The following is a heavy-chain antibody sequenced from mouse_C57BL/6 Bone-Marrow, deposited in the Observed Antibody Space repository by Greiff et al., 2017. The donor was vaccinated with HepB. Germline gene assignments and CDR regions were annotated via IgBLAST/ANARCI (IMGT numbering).Heavy chain of an antibody. V-gene: IGHV2-2*01. CDR1: GFSLTSYG. Sequence: QVQLQQSGPGLVQPSQSLSITCTVSGFSLTSYGVHWVRQSPGKGLEWLGVIWSGGSTDYNAAFISRLSISKDNSKSQVFCKMNSLQADDTAIYYCARKNSPFAYWGQGTLVTVSA. J-gene: IGHJ3*01. CDR3: ARKNSPFAY. CDR2: IWSGGST.